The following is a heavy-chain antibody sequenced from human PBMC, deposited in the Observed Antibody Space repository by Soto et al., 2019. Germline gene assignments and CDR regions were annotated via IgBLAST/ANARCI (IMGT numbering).Heavy chain of an antibody. Sequence: QVQLVESGGGVVQPGRSLRLSCAASGFTFSSYAMHWVRQAPGKGLEWVAVISYDGSNKYYADSVKGRFTISRDNSKNTLYLKMNSLRAEDTAVYYWAREADGYNAFDYWGQGTLFTVSS. D-gene: IGHD5-12*01. V-gene: IGHV3-30-3*01. CDR2: ISYDGSNK. J-gene: IGHJ4*02. CDR3: AREADGYNAFDY. CDR1: GFTFSSYA.